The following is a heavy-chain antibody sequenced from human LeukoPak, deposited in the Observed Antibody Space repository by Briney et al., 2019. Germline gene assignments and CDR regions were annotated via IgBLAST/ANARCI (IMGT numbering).Heavy chain of an antibody. CDR3: ARVTVGATGVDY. CDR1: GFTFSSYA. D-gene: IGHD1-26*01. J-gene: IGHJ4*02. Sequence: GGSLRLSCAASGFTFSSYAMSWVRQAPGKGLEWVSAISGSGGSTYYADSVKGRFTISRDNSKNTLYLQMNSLRAEDTAVYYCARVTVGATGVDYWGQGTLVTVSS. CDR2: ISGSGGST. V-gene: IGHV3-23*01.